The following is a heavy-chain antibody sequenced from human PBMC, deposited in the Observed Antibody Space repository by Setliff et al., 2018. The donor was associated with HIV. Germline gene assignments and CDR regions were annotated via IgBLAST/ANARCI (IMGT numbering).Heavy chain of an antibody. V-gene: IGHV4-38-2*02. CDR2: IYHRGNS. CDR1: GYSIRSTYY. CDR3: VRSAFVILPAAPDAPFDI. J-gene: IGHJ3*02. Sequence: SETLSLTCNVSGYSIRSTYYWGWIRQTPGKGLEWLGSIYHRGNSYYRPSLKSRVSISVDTSKNQFSLTLRSMSAADTAVYYCVRSAFVILPAAPDAPFDIWGQGTMVTVSS. D-gene: IGHD2-2*01.